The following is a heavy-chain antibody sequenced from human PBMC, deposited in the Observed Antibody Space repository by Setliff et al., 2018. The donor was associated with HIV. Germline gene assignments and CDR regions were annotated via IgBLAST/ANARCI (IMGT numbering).Heavy chain of an antibody. J-gene: IGHJ4*02. V-gene: IGHV5-51*01. Sequence: GESLKISCKGSGYSFTTHWIGWVRQMHGKGLEWMGIIYPDDSDTRYSPSFQGQVTISADKSISTAYLQWSSLKASDTAMYYCATTSRRGLTYYFDFWGQGTLVTVSS. CDR1: GYSFTTHW. CDR2: IYPDDSDT. CDR3: ATTSRRGLTYYFDF. D-gene: IGHD3-9*01.